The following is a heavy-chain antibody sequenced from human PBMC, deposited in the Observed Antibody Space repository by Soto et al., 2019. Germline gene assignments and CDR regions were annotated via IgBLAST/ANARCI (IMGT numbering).Heavy chain of an antibody. CDR1: GGSISTSRSY. D-gene: IGHD2-21*01. Sequence: QLQLLESGPGLVKASETLSLTCNVSGGSISTSRSYWAWIRQPPGKGLEWLANIFYSGSTYYNPSLASRVTVSVATSNHEFSLKLRSVTAADTAVYYCARQPTTGDTDLWVDPWGQGTLGTVSS. V-gene: IGHV4-39*01. CDR3: ARQPTTGDTDLWVDP. CDR2: IFYSGST. J-gene: IGHJ5*02.